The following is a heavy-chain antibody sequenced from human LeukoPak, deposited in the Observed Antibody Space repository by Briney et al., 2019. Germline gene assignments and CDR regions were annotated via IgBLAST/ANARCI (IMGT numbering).Heavy chain of an antibody. CDR2: ISAYNGNT. J-gene: IGHJ6*03. D-gene: IGHD2-8*01. CDR1: GYTFTSYG. Sequence: ASVKVSCKASGYTFTSYGISWVRQAPGQGLEWMGWISAYNGNTNYAQKLQGRVTMTTDTSTSTAYMELRSLRSDDTAVYYCARGISNGPYYYYYYMDVWGKGTTVTVSS. CDR3: ARGISNGPYYYYYYMDV. V-gene: IGHV1-18*01.